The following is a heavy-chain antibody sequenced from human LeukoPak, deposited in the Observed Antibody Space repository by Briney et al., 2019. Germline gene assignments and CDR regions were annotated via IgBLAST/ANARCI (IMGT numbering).Heavy chain of an antibody. J-gene: IGHJ4*02. CDR1: GYTFTSYY. CDR3: ARDRGRIVGAAFD. D-gene: IGHD1-26*01. Sequence: ASVKVSCKASGYTFTSYYMHWVRQAPGQGLEWMGIINPSGGSTSHAQKFQGRVTMTRDMSTSTDYMELSSLRSEDTAVYYCARDRGRIVGAAFDWGQGTLVTISS. CDR2: INPSGGST. V-gene: IGHV1-46*01.